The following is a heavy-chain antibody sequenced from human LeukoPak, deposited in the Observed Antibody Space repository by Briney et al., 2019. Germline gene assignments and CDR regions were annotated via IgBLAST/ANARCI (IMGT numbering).Heavy chain of an antibody. CDR3: ARGGHEPSRFLEWLYDCGGWFDP. Sequence: PGGSLRLSCAASGFTFSSYSMNWVRQAPGKGLEWVSSISSSSSYIYYADSVKGRFTISRDNAKNSLYLQMNSLRAEDTAVYYCARGGHEPSRFLEWLYDCGGWFDPWGQGTLVTVSS. CDR2: ISSSSSYI. J-gene: IGHJ5*02. D-gene: IGHD3-3*01. V-gene: IGHV3-21*01. CDR1: GFTFSSYS.